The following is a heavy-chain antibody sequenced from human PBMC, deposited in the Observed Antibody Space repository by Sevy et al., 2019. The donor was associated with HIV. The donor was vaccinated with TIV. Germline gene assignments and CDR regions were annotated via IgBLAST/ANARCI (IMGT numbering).Heavy chain of an antibody. Sequence: SETLSLTCTVSGGSISSGAYSWNWIPQPPGKGLEWIWYIFHTGSTYYNPYLKSRVTVSVDRSNNQFSLRMTSVTAADTGVYYCVRDGGTVTTSGYFDYWGQGTLVTVSS. V-gene: IGHV4-30-2*01. J-gene: IGHJ4*02. D-gene: IGHD4-17*01. CDR3: VRDGGTVTTSGYFDY. CDR1: GGSISSGAYS. CDR2: IFHTGST.